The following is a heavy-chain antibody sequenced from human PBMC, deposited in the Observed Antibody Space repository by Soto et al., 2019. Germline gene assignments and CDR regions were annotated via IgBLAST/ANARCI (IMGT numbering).Heavy chain of an antibody. D-gene: IGHD6-13*01. CDR2: INHSGST. V-gene: IGHV4-34*01. CDR1: GASINSAEYY. J-gene: IGHJ5*02. Sequence: PSETLSLTCTVSGASINSAEYYWSWIRQPPGKGLEWIGEINHSGSTNYNPSLKSRVTISVDTSKNQFSLKLSSVTAADTAVYYCARVGKYSNHPRGGSNNWFDPWGQGTLVTVSS. CDR3: ARVGKYSNHPRGGSNNWFDP.